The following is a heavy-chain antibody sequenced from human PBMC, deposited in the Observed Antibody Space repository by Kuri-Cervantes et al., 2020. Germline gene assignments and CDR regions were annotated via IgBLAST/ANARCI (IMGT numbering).Heavy chain of an antibody. J-gene: IGHJ4*01. CDR1: GGSFSGYY. V-gene: IGHV4-39*01. CDR3: ASFGLAIAVLDY. D-gene: IGHD6-19*01. CDR2: IYYSGST. Sequence: SETLSLTCAVYGGSFSGYYWGWIRQPPGKGLEWIGSIYYSGSTYYNPSLKSRVTISVDTSKNQFSLKLSSVTAADTAVYYCASFGLAIAVLDYWGHGTLVTVSS.